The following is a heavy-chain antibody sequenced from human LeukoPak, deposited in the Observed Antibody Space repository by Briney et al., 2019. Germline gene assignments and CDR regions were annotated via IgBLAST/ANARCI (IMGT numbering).Heavy chain of an antibody. Sequence: GGSLRLSCAASGFTFSSYEMNWVRQAPGKGLEWVSYISSGSTIYDADSVKGRFTISRDNAKSSLYLQMNSLRAEDTAVYYCARESIAVAGAPFDYWGQGTLVTVSS. D-gene: IGHD6-19*01. V-gene: IGHV3-48*03. CDR1: GFTFSSYE. J-gene: IGHJ4*02. CDR2: ISSGSTI. CDR3: ARESIAVAGAPFDY.